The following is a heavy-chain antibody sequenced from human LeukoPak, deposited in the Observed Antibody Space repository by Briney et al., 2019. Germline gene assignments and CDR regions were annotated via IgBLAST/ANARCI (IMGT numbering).Heavy chain of an antibody. J-gene: IGHJ5*02. D-gene: IGHD3-9*01. V-gene: IGHV4-59*01. CDR1: GGSFSGYY. Sequence: SETLSLTCAVYGGSFSGYYWSWIRQPPGKGLEWIGYIYYSGSTNYNPSLKSRVTISVDTSKNQFSLKLSSVTAADTAVYYCARGPPYYDILTGYENWFDPWGQGTLVTVSS. CDR3: ARGPPYYDILTGYENWFDP. CDR2: IYYSGST.